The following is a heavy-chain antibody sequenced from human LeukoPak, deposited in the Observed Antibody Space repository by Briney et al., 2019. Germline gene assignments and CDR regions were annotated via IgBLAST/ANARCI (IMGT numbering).Heavy chain of an antibody. J-gene: IGHJ4*02. CDR3: ARYPLGATQSFDY. D-gene: IGHD1-26*01. Sequence: GASVKVSCKASGYTLTTYYMHWVRQAPGQGLEWMGIINPRAGSTSYAQKFQGRVTITADESTSTAYMELSSLRSEDTAVYYCARYPLGATQSFDYWGQGTLVTVSS. V-gene: IGHV1-46*01. CDR1: GYTLTTYY. CDR2: INPRAGST.